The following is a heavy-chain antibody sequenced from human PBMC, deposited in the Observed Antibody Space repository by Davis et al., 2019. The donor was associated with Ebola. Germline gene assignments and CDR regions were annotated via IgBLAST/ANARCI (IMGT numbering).Heavy chain of an antibody. V-gene: IGHV4-59*01. CDR1: GGSINNYF. CDR2: IHYLGNT. J-gene: IGHJ6*02. Sequence: MPSETLSLTCTVSGGSINNYFWSWIRQPPGKGLEWIGNIHYLGNTNYNPSLKSRVTMSVDTSKNQFSLKLTSVTAADTAVYYCARGNYGDYIVLYYYGMDVWGQGTTVTVSS. CDR3: ARGNYGDYIVLYYYGMDV. D-gene: IGHD4-17*01.